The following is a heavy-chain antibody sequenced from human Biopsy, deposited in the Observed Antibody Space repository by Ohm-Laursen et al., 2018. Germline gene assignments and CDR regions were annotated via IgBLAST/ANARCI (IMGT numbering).Heavy chain of an antibody. CDR1: GATFSNYA. CDR3: ARSFGVVINFEHNWFDP. V-gene: IGHV1-69*13. CDR2: INPMFGTA. J-gene: IGHJ5*02. D-gene: IGHD3-3*01. Sequence: VKISCKASGATFSNYAINWLRQAPGQGLEWMGGINPMFGTAKYAQRFQGRVTITADKSTSTADMELSSLRSDDTAVYYCARSFGVVINFEHNWFDPWGQGTLVTVSS.